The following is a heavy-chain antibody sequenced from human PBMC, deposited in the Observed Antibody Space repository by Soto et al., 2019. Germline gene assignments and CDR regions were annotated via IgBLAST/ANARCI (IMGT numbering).Heavy chain of an antibody. V-gene: IGHV3-33*01. CDR1: GFTFSSYG. J-gene: IGHJ6*02. CDR2: IWYDGSNK. D-gene: IGHD2-21*01. CDR3: ASALYPHIYYYGMDV. Sequence: GGSLRLSCAASGFTFSSYGMHWVRQAPGKGLEWVAVIWYDGSNKYYADSVKGRFTISRDNSKNTLYLQMNSLRAEDTAVYYCASALYPHIYYYGMDVWGQGTTVTVSS.